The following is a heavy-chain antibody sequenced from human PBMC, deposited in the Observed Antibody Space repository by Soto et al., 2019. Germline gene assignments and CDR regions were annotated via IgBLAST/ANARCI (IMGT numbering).Heavy chain of an antibody. J-gene: IGHJ6*02. CDR3: ARETAVAGTRMDV. CDR1: GGSISSGDYY. V-gene: IGHV4-30-4*01. Sequence: SETLSLTCTVSGGSISSGDYYWSWIRQPPGKGLEWIGYIYYSGSTYYNPSLKSRVTISVDTSKNQFSLKLSSVTAADTAVYYCARETAVAGTRMDVWGQGTTVTVSS. CDR2: IYYSGST. D-gene: IGHD6-19*01.